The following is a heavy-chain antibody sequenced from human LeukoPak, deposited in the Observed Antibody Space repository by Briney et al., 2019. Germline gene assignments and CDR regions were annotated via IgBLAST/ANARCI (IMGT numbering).Heavy chain of an antibody. CDR2: INHSGST. D-gene: IGHD4/OR15-4a*01. CDR3: ARLNNWFDP. V-gene: IGHV4-34*01. Sequence: SETLSLTCAVYGGSFSGYYWSWIRQPPGKGLEWIGEINHSGSTNYNPSLKSRVTISVDTSKNQFSLKLSSVTAADTAVYYCARLNNWFDPWGQGILVTVSS. CDR1: GGSFSGYY. J-gene: IGHJ5*02.